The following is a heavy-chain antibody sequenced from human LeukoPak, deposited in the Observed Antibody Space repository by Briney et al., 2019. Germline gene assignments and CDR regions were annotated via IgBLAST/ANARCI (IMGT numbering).Heavy chain of an antibody. J-gene: IGHJ4*02. Sequence: GESLKISRTGSGYSFTRYWIGLVRQMPGKVLEWMWIIYPGDSDTRYSPSFPGQVTISADKSISTAYLQLSSLKASDTAMYYCARSLYGDYAFDYWGQGTLVTVSS. CDR1: GYSFTRYW. CDR2: IYPGDSDT. D-gene: IGHD4-17*01. CDR3: ARSLYGDYAFDY. V-gene: IGHV5-51*01.